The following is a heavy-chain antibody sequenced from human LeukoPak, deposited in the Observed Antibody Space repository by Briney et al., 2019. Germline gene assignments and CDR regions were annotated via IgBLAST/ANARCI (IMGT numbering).Heavy chain of an antibody. D-gene: IGHD6-13*01. V-gene: IGHV3-30*02. CDR2: IRYDGSYK. CDR3: AKSANIAEAGNFDN. J-gene: IGHJ4*02. CDR1: GFTFSNYG. Sequence: GGSPRLSCAAFGFTFSNYGMHWVRQAPGKGLEWVAFIRYDGSYKYYADSVKGRFTISRDNSKNTLFLQMNSLRVGDTAVYYCAKSANIAEAGNFDNWGQGTLVTVSS.